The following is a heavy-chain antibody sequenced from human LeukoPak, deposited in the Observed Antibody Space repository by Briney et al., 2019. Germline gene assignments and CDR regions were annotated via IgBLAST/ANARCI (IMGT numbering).Heavy chain of an antibody. Sequence: ASVKVSCKASGYTFTSYGISWVRQAPGQGLEWMGRINPNSGGTNYAQKFQGRVTMTRDTSISTAYMELSRLRSDDTAVYYCARLFYGDHTTHDYWGQGTLVTVSS. CDR2: INPNSGGT. CDR1: GYTFTSYG. D-gene: IGHD4-17*01. J-gene: IGHJ4*02. CDR3: ARLFYGDHTTHDY. V-gene: IGHV1-2*06.